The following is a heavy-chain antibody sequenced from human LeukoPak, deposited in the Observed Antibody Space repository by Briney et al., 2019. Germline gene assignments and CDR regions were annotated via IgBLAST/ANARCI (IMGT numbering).Heavy chain of an antibody. D-gene: IGHD2-15*01. CDR3: ARELPPYCSGGRCYPYYYYYMDV. J-gene: IGHJ6*03. Sequence: PGGSLRLSCAASGFTFSSYWMSWVRQAPGKGLKWVANIKQDGSEKYYVDSVKGRFTISRDNAKNSLYLQMNSLRAEDTAVYYSARELPPYCSGGRCYPYYYYYMDVLGKRTTVTVSS. CDR2: IKQDGSEK. CDR1: GFTFSSYW. V-gene: IGHV3-7*01.